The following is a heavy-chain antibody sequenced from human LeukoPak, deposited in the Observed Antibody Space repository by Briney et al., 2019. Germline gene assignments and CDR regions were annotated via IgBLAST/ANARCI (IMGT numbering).Heavy chain of an antibody. CDR1: GFTFSGFS. V-gene: IGHV3-48*01. D-gene: IGHD3/OR15-3a*01. CDR3: VRDLNWAFDS. CDR2: IRGSGSDM. J-gene: IGHJ4*02. Sequence: GGSLGLSCAASGFTFSGFSLNWVRQAPGKGLEWISNIRGSGSDMYYAASVKGRFTISRDSATNSLYLQMNSLKVDDTAVYFCVRDLNWAFDSWGQGTLVTVSS.